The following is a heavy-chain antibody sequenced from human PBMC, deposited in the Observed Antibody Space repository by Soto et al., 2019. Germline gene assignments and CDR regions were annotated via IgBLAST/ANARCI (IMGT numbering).Heavy chain of an antibody. V-gene: IGHV3-48*03. Sequence: GGSLRLSCAASGITFSNYEMNWVRQAPGKGLEWVSYISSSGGTRYYAGSVKGRFTISRDNAKSSLYLQMNSLRAEDTAVYYCARYCSGGTRYDGNMDVRGKGTTVTVSS. CDR1: GITFSNYE. CDR3: ARYCSGGTRYDGNMDV. D-gene: IGHD2-15*01. J-gene: IGHJ6*04. CDR2: ISSSGGTR.